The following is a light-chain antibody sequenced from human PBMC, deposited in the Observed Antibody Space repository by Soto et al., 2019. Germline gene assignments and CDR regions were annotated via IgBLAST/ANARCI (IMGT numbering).Light chain of an antibody. V-gene: IGKV3-11*01. J-gene: IGKJ1*01. CDR1: QSVSSY. CDR2: DAS. Sequence: EIVLTQSPATLSLSPGEGATLSCRASQSVSSYLAWYQQKPGQAPRLLNYDASNRATGIPARFSGSGSGTDFTLTISSLEPEDFAVYYCQQRSNWPGTFGQGTKVDIK. CDR3: QQRSNWPGT.